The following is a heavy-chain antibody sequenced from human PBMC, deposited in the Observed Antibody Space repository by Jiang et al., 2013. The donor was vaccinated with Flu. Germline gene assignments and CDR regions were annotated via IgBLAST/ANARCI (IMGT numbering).Heavy chain of an antibody. D-gene: IGHD1-26*01. V-gene: IGHV4-59*01. CDR3: ARNSGSYYKDDAFDI. CDR2: IYYSGST. J-gene: IGHJ3*02. CDR1: GGSISSYY. Sequence: GSGLVKPSETLSLTCTVSGGSISSYYWSWIRQPPGKGLEWIGYIYYSGSTNYNPSLKSRVTISVDTSKNQFSLKLSSVTAADTAVYYCARNSGSYYKDDAFDIWGQGTMVTVSS.